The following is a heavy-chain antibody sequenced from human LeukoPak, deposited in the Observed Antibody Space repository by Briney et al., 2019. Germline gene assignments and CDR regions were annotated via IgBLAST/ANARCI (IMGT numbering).Heavy chain of an antibody. CDR2: IGSSSSTI. D-gene: IGHD3-16*01. CDR1: GFTFSSYS. Sequence: GGSLRLSCAASGFTFSSYSMNWVRQAPGKGLEWVSKIGSSSSTIYYADSVKGRFTISRDNAKNSLYLQMNSLRAEDTAVYYCARGEVPGGYWGQGTLVTVSS. J-gene: IGHJ4*02. V-gene: IGHV3-48*04. CDR3: ARGEVPGGY.